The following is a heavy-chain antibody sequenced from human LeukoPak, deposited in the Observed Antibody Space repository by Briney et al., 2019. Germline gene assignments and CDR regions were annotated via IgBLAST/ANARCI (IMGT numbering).Heavy chain of an antibody. V-gene: IGHV1-69*13. CDR3: ARAGGITGTTSFDY. CDR1: GYTFTNYH. D-gene: IGHD1-7*01. Sequence: ASVKVSCKASGYTFTNYHIIWVRQAAGQGLEWMGGIIPIFGTANYAQKFQGRVTITADESTSTAYMELSSLRSEDTAVYYCARAGGITGTTSFDYWGQGTLVTVSS. CDR2: IIPIFGTA. J-gene: IGHJ4*02.